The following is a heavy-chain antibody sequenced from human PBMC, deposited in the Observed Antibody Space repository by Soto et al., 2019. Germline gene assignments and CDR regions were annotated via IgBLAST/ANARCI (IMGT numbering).Heavy chain of an antibody. V-gene: IGHV3-66*01. CDR3: ARGCSGGSCHPGGAFDI. J-gene: IGHJ3*02. D-gene: IGHD2-15*01. Sequence: GSLRLSCAASGFTVSSNYMSWVRQAPGKGLEWVSVIYSGGSTYYADSVKGRFTISRDNSKNTLYLQMNSLRAEDTAVYYCARGCSGGSCHPGGAFDIWGQGTMVTV. CDR1: GFTVSSNY. CDR2: IYSGGST.